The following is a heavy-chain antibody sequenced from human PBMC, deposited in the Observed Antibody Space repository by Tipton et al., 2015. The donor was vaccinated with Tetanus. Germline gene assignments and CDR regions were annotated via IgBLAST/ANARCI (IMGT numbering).Heavy chain of an antibody. CDR1: GGSIGTYH. Sequence: TLSLTCTVSGGSIGTYHWNWIRQSPGKGLEWIGYIDYFGTTKYNPSLMSRVAMSVDTSKNQLSLKLSSVTSADTAVYYCARTSGFMYSNHWGQGTLVTVSS. CDR2: IDYFGTT. V-gene: IGHV4-59*01. J-gene: IGHJ1*01. D-gene: IGHD3-3*01. CDR3: ARTSGFMYSNH.